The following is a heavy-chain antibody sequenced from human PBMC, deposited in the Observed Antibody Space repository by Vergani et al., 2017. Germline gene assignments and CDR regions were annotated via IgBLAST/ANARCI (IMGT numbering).Heavy chain of an antibody. J-gene: IGHJ4*02. CDR3: AGSGSYYKGAHYFDY. V-gene: IGHV1-69*18. D-gene: IGHD3-10*01. CDR2: IIPIFGTA. CDR1: GGTFSSYA. Sequence: QVQLVQSGAEVKKPGSSVKVSCKASGGTFSSYAISWVRQAPGQGLEWMGRIIPIFGTANYAQKFQGRVTITADESTSTAYMELSSLRSEDTAVYYCAGSGSYYKGAHYFDYWGQGTMVTVSS.